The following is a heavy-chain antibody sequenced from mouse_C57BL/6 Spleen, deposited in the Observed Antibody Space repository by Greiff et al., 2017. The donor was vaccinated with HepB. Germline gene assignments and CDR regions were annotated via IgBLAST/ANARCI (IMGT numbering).Heavy chain of an antibody. CDR2: IDPSDSYT. J-gene: IGHJ4*01. D-gene: IGHD1-2*01. Sequence: QVQLKQPGAELVKPGASVKLSCKASGYTFTSYWMQWVKQRPGQGLEWIGEIDPSDSYTNYNQKFKGKATLTVDTSSSTAYMQLSSLTSEDSAVYYCARSHPNYYGRAMDYWGQGTSVTVSS. V-gene: IGHV1-50*01. CDR1: GYTFTSYW. CDR3: ARSHPNYYGRAMDY.